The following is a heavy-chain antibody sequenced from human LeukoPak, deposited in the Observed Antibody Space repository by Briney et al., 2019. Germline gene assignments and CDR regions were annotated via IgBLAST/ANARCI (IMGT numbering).Heavy chain of an antibody. Sequence: SETLSLTCAVYGGSFSGYYWSWIRQPPGKGPEWIGEINHSGSTNYNPSLKSRVTISVDTSKNQFSLKLSSVTAADTAVYYCARGRTVTVFRYYYYYGMDVWGQGTTVTVSS. J-gene: IGHJ6*02. D-gene: IGHD4-17*01. CDR3: ARGRTVTVFRYYYYYGMDV. CDR2: INHSGST. CDR1: GGSFSGYY. V-gene: IGHV4-34*01.